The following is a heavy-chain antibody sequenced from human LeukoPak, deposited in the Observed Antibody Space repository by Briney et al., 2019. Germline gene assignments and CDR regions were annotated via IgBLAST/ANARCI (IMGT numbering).Heavy chain of an antibody. J-gene: IGHJ6*02. V-gene: IGHV3-7*01. Sequence: GGSLRLSCAASGFTSSSYWMSWVRQAPGKGLEWVANIKQDGSEKYYVDSVKGRFTISRDNAKNSLYLQMNSLRAEDTAVYYCAREMVRGVYYYGMDVWGQGTTVTVSS. CDR2: IKQDGSEK. D-gene: IGHD3-10*01. CDR3: AREMVRGVYYYGMDV. CDR1: GFTSSSYW.